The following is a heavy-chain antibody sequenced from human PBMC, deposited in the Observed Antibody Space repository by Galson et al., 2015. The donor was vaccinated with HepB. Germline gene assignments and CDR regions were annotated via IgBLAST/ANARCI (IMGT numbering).Heavy chain of an antibody. CDR1: GFTFSNAW. D-gene: IGHD3-22*01. V-gene: IGHV3-15*01. J-gene: IGHJ4*02. CDR2: IKSKTDGGTT. Sequence: SLRLSCAASGFTFSNAWMSWVRQAPGKGLEWVGRIKSKTDGGTTDYAAPVKGRFTISRDDSKNTLYLQMNSLKTEDTAVYYCTTDEGSRAYYYDSSGSSPDYWGQGTLVTVSS. CDR3: TTDEGSRAYYYDSSGSSPDY.